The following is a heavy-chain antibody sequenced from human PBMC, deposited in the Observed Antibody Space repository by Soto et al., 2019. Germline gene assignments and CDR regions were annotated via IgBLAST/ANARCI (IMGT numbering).Heavy chain of an antibody. CDR2: IYYIGST. V-gene: IGHV4-31*03. CDR3: ARSVFP. J-gene: IGHJ5*02. CDR1: GGSISSGGYY. Sequence: QVQLQESGPGLVKPSQTLSLTCTVSGGSISSGGYYWNWIRQHPGKGLEWIGDIYYIGSTYYNPSLTSRVTISLAASRDQFSLTLSSVTAADTAVYYCARSVFPWGQGTLVTVSS.